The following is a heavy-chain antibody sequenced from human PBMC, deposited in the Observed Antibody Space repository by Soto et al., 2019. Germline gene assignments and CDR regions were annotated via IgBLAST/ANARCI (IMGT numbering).Heavy chain of an antibody. CDR3: VRDLHEPLATDALRVAN. V-gene: IGHV3-48*03. CDR2: ISSTGSGT. D-gene: IGHD2-15*01. J-gene: IGHJ4*02. CDR1: GFTFSSYE. Sequence: RLSCAASGFTFSSYEMHLVRQAPGKGLEWISYISSTGSGTHYADSVKGRFTMSRDNTKNSVSLQMSSLRAEDTAVYYCVRDLHEPLATDALRVANWGQGTQVTVSS.